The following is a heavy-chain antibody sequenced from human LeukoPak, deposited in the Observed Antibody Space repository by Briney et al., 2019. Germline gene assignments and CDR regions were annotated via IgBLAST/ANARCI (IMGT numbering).Heavy chain of an antibody. CDR1: GGSISSYY. Sequence: PSETLSLTRTVSGGSISSYYWSWIRQPPGKGLEWIGYIYYSGSTNYNPSLKSRVTISVDTSKNQFSLKLSSVTAADTAVYYCARNVDTALFDYWGQGTLVTVSS. J-gene: IGHJ4*02. V-gene: IGHV4-59*08. CDR3: ARNVDTALFDY. CDR2: IYYSGST. D-gene: IGHD5-18*01.